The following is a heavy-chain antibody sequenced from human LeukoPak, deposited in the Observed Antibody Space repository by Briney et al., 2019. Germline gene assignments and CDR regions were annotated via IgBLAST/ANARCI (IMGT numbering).Heavy chain of an antibody. V-gene: IGHV4-4*02. J-gene: IGHJ4*02. Sequence: PSETLSLTCAVSGGSISSSNWWSWVRQPPGKGLEWIGEIYHSGSTNYNPSLKSRVTISVDKSKNQFSLKLSSVTAADTAVYYCARARTTGTTVFDYWGQGTLVIVSS. CDR3: ARARTTGTTVFDY. CDR2: IYHSGST. D-gene: IGHD1-1*01. CDR1: GGSISSSNW.